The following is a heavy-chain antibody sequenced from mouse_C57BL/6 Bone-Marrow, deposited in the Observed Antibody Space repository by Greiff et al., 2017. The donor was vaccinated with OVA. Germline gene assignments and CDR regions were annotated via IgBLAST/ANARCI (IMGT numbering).Heavy chain of an antibody. V-gene: IGHV1-15*01. CDR1: GYTFTDYE. CDR2: IDPETGGT. D-gene: IGHD2-5*01. CDR3: TRCSNYEYYFDY. Sequence: VQLQESGAELVRPGASVTLSCKASGYTFTDYEMHWVKQTPVHGLEWIGAIDPETGGTAYNQKFKGKAILTADKSSSTAYMELRSLTSEDSAVYYCTRCSNYEYYFDYWGQGTTLTVSS. J-gene: IGHJ2*01.